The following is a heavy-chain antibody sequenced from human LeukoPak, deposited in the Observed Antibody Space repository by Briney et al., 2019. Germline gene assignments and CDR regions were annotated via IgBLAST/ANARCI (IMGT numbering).Heavy chain of an antibody. CDR1: GGSFSGYY. J-gene: IGHJ3*02. D-gene: IGHD3-22*01. V-gene: IGHV4-34*01. CDR2: INHSGST. CDR3: ARSKTRIVVVITAEAAFDI. Sequence: SETLSLTCAVYGGSFSGYYWSWIRQPPGKGLEWIGEINHSGSTNYNPSLKSRVTISVDTSKNQFSLKLSSVTAADTAVYYCARSKTRIVVVITAEAAFDIWGQGTMVTVSS.